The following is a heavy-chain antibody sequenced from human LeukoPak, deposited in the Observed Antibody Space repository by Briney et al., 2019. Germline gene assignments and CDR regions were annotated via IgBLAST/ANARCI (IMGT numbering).Heavy chain of an antibody. J-gene: IGHJ4*02. D-gene: IGHD3-22*01. Sequence: PGKSLRLSCTASGFTFSDYGMHWVRQPPGKGLEWVAIIWYDGSNKTYEDSVKGRFTISRDNSKNTLYLQMNSLRAEDTAVYYCARGVDYYENSGTIDYWGQETLVTVSS. CDR2: IWYDGSNK. V-gene: IGHV3-33*01. CDR3: ARGVDYYENSGTIDY. CDR1: GFTFSDYG.